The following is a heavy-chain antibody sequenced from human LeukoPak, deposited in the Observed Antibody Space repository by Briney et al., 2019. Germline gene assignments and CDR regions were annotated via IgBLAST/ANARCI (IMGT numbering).Heavy chain of an antibody. Sequence: SGTLSLTCAVSGGSISSSNWWSWVRQPPGKGLEWIGEIYHSGSTNYNPSLKSRVTISVDTSKNQFSLRLSSVTAADTAVYYCARHGDYGSGSYYIDYWGQGTLVTVSS. D-gene: IGHD3-10*01. CDR3: ARHGDYGSGSYYIDY. J-gene: IGHJ4*02. CDR1: GGSISSSNW. V-gene: IGHV4-4*02. CDR2: IYHSGST.